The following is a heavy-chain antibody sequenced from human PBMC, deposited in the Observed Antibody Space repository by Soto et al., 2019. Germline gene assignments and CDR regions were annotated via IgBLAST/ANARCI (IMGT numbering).Heavy chain of an antibody. V-gene: IGHV2-5*02. CDR1: GISLSTTGVG. Sequence: QITLKESGPTLVKPTQTLTLTCTFSGISLSTTGVGVGGIRQPPGKALEWLALIYWDDDKRYSPSLKSRLTITKDTSKNQVVLTMTNMHPVDTATYYCAHSLIAAYYYGMDVWGQGTTVTVSS. D-gene: IGHD6-6*01. CDR2: IYWDDDK. CDR3: AHSLIAAYYYGMDV. J-gene: IGHJ6*02.